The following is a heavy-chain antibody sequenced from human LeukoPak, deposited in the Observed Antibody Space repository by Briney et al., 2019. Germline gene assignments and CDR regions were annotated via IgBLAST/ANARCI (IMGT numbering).Heavy chain of an antibody. D-gene: IGHD2-15*01. Sequence: GGSLGLSCAASGFTFHNYDMHWVRQAPGKGLEWVALISYDGSNKYYTDSVKGRFTISRDNSKNTLYLQMNSLRAEDTAVYYCAKNGLLLGGHYFDYWGQGILVTVSS. V-gene: IGHV3-33*06. CDR3: AKNGLLLGGHYFDY. CDR2: ISYDGSNK. CDR1: GFTFHNYD. J-gene: IGHJ4*02.